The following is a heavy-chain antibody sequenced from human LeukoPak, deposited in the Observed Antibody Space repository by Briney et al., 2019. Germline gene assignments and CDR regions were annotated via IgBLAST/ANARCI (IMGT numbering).Heavy chain of an antibody. CDR1: GGSISSYY. CDR3: ARVGSKRYCSSTSCPGYYFDY. CDR2: IYYSGST. V-gene: IGHV4-59*01. J-gene: IGHJ4*02. Sequence: TSETLSLTCTVSGGSISSYYWSWIRQPPGKGLEWVGYIYYSGSTNYNPSLKSRVTISVDTSKNQFSLKLSSVTAADTAVYYCARVGSKRYCSSTSCPGYYFDYWGQGTLVTVSS. D-gene: IGHD2-2*01.